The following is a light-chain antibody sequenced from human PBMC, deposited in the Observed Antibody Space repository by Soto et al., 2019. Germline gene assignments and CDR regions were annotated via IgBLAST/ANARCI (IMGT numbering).Light chain of an antibody. J-gene: IGKJ2*01. CDR3: QQYHDSPMNT. V-gene: IGKV3-20*01. CDR1: QSVRSTF. Sequence: VLPQSPDTLSRSPGDRATLSCRASQSVRSTFLAWYQQKPGQAPRLLIYGASNRAAGIPERFSGSASGTEFTLTISRLEPDDSAVYYCQQYHDSPMNTFGQGTKLQIK. CDR2: GAS.